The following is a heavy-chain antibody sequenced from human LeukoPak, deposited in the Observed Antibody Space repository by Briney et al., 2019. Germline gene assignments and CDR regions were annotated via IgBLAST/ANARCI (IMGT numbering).Heavy chain of an antibody. CDR1: GGTFSSYA. CDR3: ARIGYSSSWYYFDY. D-gene: IGHD6-13*01. CDR2: IIPIFGTA. V-gene: IGHV1-69*01. J-gene: IGHJ4*02. Sequence: GASVNVSCKASGGTFSSYAISWVRQAPGQGLEWMGGIIPIFGTANYAQKFQGRVTITADESTSTAYMELSSLRSEDTAVYYCARIGYSSSWYYFDYWGQGTLVTVSS.